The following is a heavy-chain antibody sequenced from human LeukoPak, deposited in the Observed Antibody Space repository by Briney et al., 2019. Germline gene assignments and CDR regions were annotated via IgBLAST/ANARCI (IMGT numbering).Heavy chain of an antibody. CDR1: GFTFSNYV. CDR2: VVASYSGR. Sequence: PGGSLRLSCVASGFTFSNYVMAWVRQAPGKGLEWVSTVVASYSGRYYGNSVKDRFVVSRDNSRNTLYLQMNSLRAEDTAVYYCAKDYYDSSGYRRMAYYFDYWGQGTLVTVSS. V-gene: IGHV3-23*01. J-gene: IGHJ4*02. D-gene: IGHD3-22*01. CDR3: AKDYYDSSGYRRMAYYFDY.